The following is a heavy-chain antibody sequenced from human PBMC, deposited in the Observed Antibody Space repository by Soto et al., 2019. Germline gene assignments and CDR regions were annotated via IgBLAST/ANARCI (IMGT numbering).Heavy chain of an antibody. V-gene: IGHV4-39*01. D-gene: IGHD6-6*01. Sequence: DTLSLTCTVSRGSITTSSHYWGWIRQSPGKGLECIGNIYYDGNTYYNPSLKSRVTISLDTSKNQISLRLTSVTDADAAVYYCVRSSIETRVFRYPFDFCGQGTRVS. J-gene: IGHJ4*02. CDR2: IYYDGNT. CDR1: RGSITTSSHY. CDR3: VRSSIETRVFRYPFDF.